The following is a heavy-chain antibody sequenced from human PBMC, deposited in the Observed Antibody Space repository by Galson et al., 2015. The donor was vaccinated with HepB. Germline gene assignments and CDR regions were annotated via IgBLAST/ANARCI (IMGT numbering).Heavy chain of an antibody. D-gene: IGHD3-16*01. CDR3: AHALMTFGGVIFDAFDI. J-gene: IGHJ3*02. CDR1: GFSLSTAGVG. CDR2: IYWDDDT. V-gene: IGHV2-5*02. Sequence: PALVNPTQTLTLTCNVSGFSLSTAGVGVGWIRQPSVKALEWHALIYWDDDTSYRRSLKSRLTITKDTAKSQVVLTMTNVDPVDTATYFCAHALMTFGGVIFDAFDIWGQGTMVTVSS.